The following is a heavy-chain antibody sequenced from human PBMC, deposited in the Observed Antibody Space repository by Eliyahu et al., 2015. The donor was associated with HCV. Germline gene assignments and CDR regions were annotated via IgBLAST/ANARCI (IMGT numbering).Heavy chain of an antibody. CDR2: IFYSGRT. CDR1: DGSITSYX. CDR3: AAGRGGYFLDS. D-gene: IGHD3-16*01. V-gene: IGHV4-59*01. Sequence: QVQLQESXPGLVKPSETLSLTCTVSDGSITSYXWNWIRQSPGKGLEWIAYIFYSGRTRYNPSLQSRVTMSVDTSKSQVSLKLNSVTAADTAVYYCAAGRGGYFLDSWGQGTLVTVSS. J-gene: IGHJ4*02.